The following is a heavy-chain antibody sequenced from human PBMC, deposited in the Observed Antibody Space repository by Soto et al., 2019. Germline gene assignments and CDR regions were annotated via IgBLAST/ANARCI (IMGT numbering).Heavy chain of an antibody. J-gene: IGHJ4*02. V-gene: IGHV3-23*01. CDR2: LSGNSGTT. D-gene: IGHD3-3*01. CDR3: AKGSKFTIFTPNDY. CDR1: GFTFSTYA. Sequence: GGSLRLSCAASGFTFSTYAMTWVRQAPGKGLEWVSALSGNSGTTYSADSVKGRFTISRDNSRNTLYLQMSSLRAEDTALYFCAKGSKFTIFTPNDYWGQGTLITVSS.